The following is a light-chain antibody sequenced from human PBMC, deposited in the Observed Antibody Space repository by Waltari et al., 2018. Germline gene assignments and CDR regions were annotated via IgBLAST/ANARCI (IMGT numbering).Light chain of an antibody. CDR2: AAS. Sequence: DIQMTQSPSSLSASVGDRVTITFRASQSISSYLNWYQQKPGKAPKLLIYAASSLQSGVPSRFSGSGSGTDFTLTISSLQPADFATYYCQQSYSTPMYTFGQGTKLEIK. V-gene: IGKV1-39*01. CDR1: QSISSY. J-gene: IGKJ2*01. CDR3: QQSYSTPMYT.